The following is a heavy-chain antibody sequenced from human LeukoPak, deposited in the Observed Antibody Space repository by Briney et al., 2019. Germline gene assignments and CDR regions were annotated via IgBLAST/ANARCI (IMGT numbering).Heavy chain of an antibody. D-gene: IGHD3-22*01. CDR1: GGSISHYY. Sequence: PSETLSLTCTVPGGSISHYYWSWIRQPPGKGLEWIGYIYYSGSTNYNPSLKSRVTISVDTSKNQFSLKLSSVTAADTAVYYCARGYYDSSGYLISYNWFDPWGQGTLVTVSS. J-gene: IGHJ5*02. V-gene: IGHV4-59*01. CDR3: ARGYYDSSGYLISYNWFDP. CDR2: IYYSGST.